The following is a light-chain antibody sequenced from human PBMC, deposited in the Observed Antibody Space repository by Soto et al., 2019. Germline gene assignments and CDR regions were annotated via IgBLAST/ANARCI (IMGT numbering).Light chain of an antibody. Sequence: DIVMTQSPDSLAVSLGERATINCKSSQSVFYSFNSKNYLAWYQQKPGQPPKLLDHWASIRESGVPERFSGSGSATDFTLSISSLQADDVADYSCQQYYISPPTFGGGTKVEIK. CDR1: QSVFYSFNSKNY. CDR3: QQYYISPPT. V-gene: IGKV4-1*01. CDR2: WAS. J-gene: IGKJ4*01.